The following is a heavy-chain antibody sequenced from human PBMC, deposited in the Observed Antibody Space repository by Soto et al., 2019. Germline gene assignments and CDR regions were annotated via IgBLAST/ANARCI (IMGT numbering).Heavy chain of an antibody. J-gene: IGHJ3*02. D-gene: IGHD2-2*01. CDR2: IYTSGST. V-gene: IGHV4-4*07. CDR3: ARINMDCSSTSCYHSPDAFDI. CDR1: GGSISSYY. Sequence: SETLSLTCTVSGGSISSYYWNWIRQPAGKGLEWIGRIYTSGSTNYNPSLKSRVTMSVDTSKNQFSLKLSSVTAADTAVYYCARINMDCSSTSCYHSPDAFDIWGQGTMVTVSS.